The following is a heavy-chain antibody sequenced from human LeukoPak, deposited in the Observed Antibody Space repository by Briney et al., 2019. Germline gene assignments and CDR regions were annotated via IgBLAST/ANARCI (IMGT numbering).Heavy chain of an antibody. D-gene: IGHD2-2*01. CDR2: ISGSGGST. CDR1: GFTFSSYA. V-gene: IGHV3-23*01. CDR3: VKGGGYCSSTSCFYMDV. Sequence: GGSLRLSCAASGFTFSSYAMSWVRQAPGKGLEWVSAISGSGGSTYYADSVKGRFTISRDNSKNTLYLQMNSLRAEDTAVYYCVKGGGYCSSTSCFYMDVWGKGTTVTVSS. J-gene: IGHJ6*03.